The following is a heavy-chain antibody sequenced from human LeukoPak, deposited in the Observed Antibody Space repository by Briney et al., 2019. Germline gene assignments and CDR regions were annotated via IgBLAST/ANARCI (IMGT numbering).Heavy chain of an antibody. CDR2: ISYDGSNK. CDR3: AKDGSSWYYLDY. V-gene: IGHV3-30*18. J-gene: IGHJ4*02. CDR1: GFTFSSYG. Sequence: GGSLRLSCAASGFTFSSYGMHWVRQAPGKGLEWVAVISYDGSNKYYADSVKGRFTISRDNSKNTLYLQMNSLRAEDTAVYYCAKDGSSWYYLDYWGQGTLVTVSS. D-gene: IGHD6-13*01.